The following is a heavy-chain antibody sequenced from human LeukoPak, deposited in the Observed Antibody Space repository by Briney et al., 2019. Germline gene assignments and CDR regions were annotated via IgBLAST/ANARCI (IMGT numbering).Heavy chain of an antibody. CDR3: ARDPGGDPVRIDY. CDR2: IYYSGST. V-gene: IGHV4-31*03. J-gene: IGHJ4*02. D-gene: IGHD3-16*01. CDR1: GGSISSGGYY. Sequence: SETLSLTCTVSGGSISSGGYYWSWIRQHPGKGLEWIGYIYYSGSTYYNPSLKSRVTISVDTSKNQFSLKLSSVTAADTAVYYCARDPGGDPVRIDYWGQGTLVTASS.